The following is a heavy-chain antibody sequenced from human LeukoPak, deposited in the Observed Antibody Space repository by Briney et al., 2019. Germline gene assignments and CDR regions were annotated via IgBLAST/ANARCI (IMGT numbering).Heavy chain of an antibody. CDR1: GDSISNYY. J-gene: IGHJ6*02. Sequence: SETLSLTCTVSGDSISNYYWSWIRQPPGKGLEWIGYIYYSGSTNYNPSLKSRVTISVDTSKNQFSLKLSSVTAADTAVYYCARLRGYYDSSGYYLNYYGMDVWGQGTTVTVSS. CDR2: IYYSGST. CDR3: ARLRGYYDSSGYYLNYYGMDV. V-gene: IGHV4-59*08. D-gene: IGHD3-22*01.